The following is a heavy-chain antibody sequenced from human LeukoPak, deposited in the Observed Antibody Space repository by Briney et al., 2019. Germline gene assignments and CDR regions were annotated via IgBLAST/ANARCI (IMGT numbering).Heavy chain of an antibody. J-gene: IGHJ6*02. D-gene: IGHD2-2*01. CDR2: IYYSGST. Sequence: SGTLSLTCTVSGGSISSYYWSWIRQPPGKGLEWIGYIYYSGSTNYNPSLKSRVTISVDTSKNQFSLKLSSVTAADTAVYYCARGCSSTSCYYGMDVWGQGTTVTVSS. CDR3: ARGCSSTSCYYGMDV. V-gene: IGHV4-59*01. CDR1: GGSISSYY.